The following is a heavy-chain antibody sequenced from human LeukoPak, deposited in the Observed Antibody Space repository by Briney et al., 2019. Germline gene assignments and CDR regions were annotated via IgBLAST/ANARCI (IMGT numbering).Heavy chain of an antibody. Sequence: ASVKVSFKASGGTFSTHGINWVRQAPGQGLEWVGKIIPISGIATYAQKFQDRVMITADESTSTAYMELSSLRSEDTAVYYCARVDRDDYNYGFDYWGQGTLVTVSS. CDR2: IIPISGIA. D-gene: IGHD5-24*01. J-gene: IGHJ4*02. CDR1: GGTFSTHG. V-gene: IGHV1-69*13. CDR3: ARVDRDDYNYGFDY.